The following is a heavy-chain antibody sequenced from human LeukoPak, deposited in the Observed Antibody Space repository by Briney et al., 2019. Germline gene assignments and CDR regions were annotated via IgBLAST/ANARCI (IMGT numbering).Heavy chain of an antibody. CDR1: GGSISSSSYY. CDR2: IYYSGST. J-gene: IGHJ4*02. D-gene: IGHD2-21*02. Sequence: SETLPLTCTVSGGSISSSSYYWGWICQPPGKGLEWIGSIYYSGSTYYNPSLKSRVTISVDTSKNQFSLKLSSVTAADTAVYYCARRRVCGGDCDLFDYWGQGTLVTVSS. V-gene: IGHV4-39*01. CDR3: ARRRVCGGDCDLFDY.